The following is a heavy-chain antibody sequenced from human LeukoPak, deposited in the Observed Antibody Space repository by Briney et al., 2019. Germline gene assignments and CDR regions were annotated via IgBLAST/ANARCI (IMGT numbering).Heavy chain of an antibody. J-gene: IGHJ4*02. CDR1: GFTFSDYY. CDR3: AKKGYYDGSGYYMYYFDH. CDR2: ISSSGSTA. Sequence: PGGSLRLSCAASGFTFSDYYMSWIRQAPGKGLEWVSYISSSGSTAYYADSVKGRFTISRDNSKNTLYLQMNSLRAEDTAVYYCAKKGYYDGSGYYMYYFDHWGQGTLVTVSS. V-gene: IGHV3-11*01. D-gene: IGHD3-22*01.